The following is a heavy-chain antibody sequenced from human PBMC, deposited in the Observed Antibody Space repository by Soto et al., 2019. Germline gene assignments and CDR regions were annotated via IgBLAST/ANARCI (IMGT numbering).Heavy chain of an antibody. Sequence: GGSLRLSCAAAGFTFSSYGMHWVRQAPGKGLEWVAVIWYDGSNKYYADSVKGRFTISRDNSKNTLYLQMNSLRAEDTAVYYCATSYGNDWYTYWGQGTQVTVSS. CDR1: GFTFSSYG. D-gene: IGHD3-9*01. CDR2: IWYDGSNK. CDR3: ATSYGNDWYTY. V-gene: IGHV3-33*01. J-gene: IGHJ4*02.